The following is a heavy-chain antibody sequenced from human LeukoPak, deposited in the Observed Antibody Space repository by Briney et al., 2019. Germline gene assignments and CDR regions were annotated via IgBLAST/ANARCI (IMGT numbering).Heavy chain of an antibody. CDR2: ISSSSRNT. Sequence: GGSLRLSCAVSGFTFSTYSMTWLRQAPEKGLELVSSISSSSRNTYYPDSVKGRFTVSRDNAKNSLYLQMNSLRAEDTAVYYCARDTTDDYGDYYFDYWGQGTLVTVSS. D-gene: IGHD4-17*01. CDR3: ARDTTDDYGDYYFDY. CDR1: GFTFSTYS. V-gene: IGHV3-21*01. J-gene: IGHJ4*02.